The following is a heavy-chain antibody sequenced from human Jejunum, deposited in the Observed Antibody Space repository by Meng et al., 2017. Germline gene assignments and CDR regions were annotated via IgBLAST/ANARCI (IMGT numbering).Heavy chain of an antibody. CDR1: GFKLRSYA. V-gene: IGHV3-30*10. D-gene: IGHD6-19*01. Sequence: VVRWEFGGVVLQRGRSLGISCAASGFKLRSYAMHWVRQAPGKGLEWVSFISYDGRTKYYTDSVKGRFTVSRDDSENTLFLQMNSLRSEDTAMYYCVRDSDTSGRHWYFDLWGRGTLVTVSS. CDR2: ISYDGRTK. CDR3: VRDSDTSGRHWYFDL. J-gene: IGHJ2*01.